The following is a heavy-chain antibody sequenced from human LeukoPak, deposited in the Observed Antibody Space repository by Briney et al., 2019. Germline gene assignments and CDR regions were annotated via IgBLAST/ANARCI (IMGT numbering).Heavy chain of an antibody. D-gene: IGHD2-2*01. CDR3: SKGAGYCRSTTCQGAFDI. CDR1: GYSFTAYY. J-gene: IGHJ3*02. CDR2: INPNSGDT. Sequence: ASVKVSRKPSGYSFTAYYMHLVRQAPGQGLEWMGWINPNSGDTKYAQNFQDRVTMTWDTSVSTAYMELSSLTSDDTAVYCASKGAGYCRSTTCQGAFDIWGQGSMVIVSS. V-gene: IGHV1-2*02.